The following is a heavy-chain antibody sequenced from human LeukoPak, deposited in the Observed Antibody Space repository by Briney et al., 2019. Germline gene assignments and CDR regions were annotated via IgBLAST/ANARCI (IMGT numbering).Heavy chain of an antibody. D-gene: IGHD3-10*02. CDR3: AELGITMIGGV. J-gene: IGHJ6*04. Sequence: GGSLRLSCAASGFSFSNYAIHWVRQAPGKGLEWVAVISYDGSNKYYADSVKGRFTISRDNSKNTLYLQMNSLRAEDTAVYYCAELGITMIGGVWGKGTTVTISS. V-gene: IGHV3-30*04. CDR1: GFSFSNYA. CDR2: ISYDGSNK.